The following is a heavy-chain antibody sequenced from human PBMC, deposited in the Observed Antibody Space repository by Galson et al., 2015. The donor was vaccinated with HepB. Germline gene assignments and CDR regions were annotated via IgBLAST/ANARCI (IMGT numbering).Heavy chain of an antibody. CDR3: ARGKSTGRGEFDY. CDR2: ISSSNSTI. V-gene: IGHV3-48*01. D-gene: IGHD1-1*01. J-gene: IGHJ4*02. CDR1: GFTFSRYS. Sequence: SLRLSCAASGFTFSRYSMNWVRQAPGKGLEWVSYISSSNSTIYYADSMKGRFTVSRDNANNSLYLQMNNLRADDTAVYYCARGKSTGRGEFDYWGPGTLVTVSS.